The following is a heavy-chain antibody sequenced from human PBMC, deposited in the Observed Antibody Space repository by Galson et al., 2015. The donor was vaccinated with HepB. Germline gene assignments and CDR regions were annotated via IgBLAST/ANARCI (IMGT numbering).Heavy chain of an antibody. D-gene: IGHD3-9*01. CDR3: ARRVGSYHYLTVLVHDWFDP. CDR1: GFSLSSSGVS. CDR2: ISWDDDK. J-gene: IGHJ5*02. V-gene: IGHV2-5*02. Sequence: PALVKPTQTLTLTCTFSGFSLSSSGVSVGWIRQPPGKALDWLALISWDDDKQYSPSLKSRLTITKDTSKNQVVLTMTNMDPVDTATFFCARRVGSYHYLTVLVHDWFDPWGAGNLVTV.